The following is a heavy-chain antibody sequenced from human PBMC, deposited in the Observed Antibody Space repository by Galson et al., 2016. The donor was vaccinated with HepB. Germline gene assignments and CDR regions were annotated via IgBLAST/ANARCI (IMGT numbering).Heavy chain of an antibody. J-gene: IGHJ4*02. CDR2: IKKDGGEK. V-gene: IGHV3-7*01. D-gene: IGHD6-19*01. CDR3: ATVGAGTSLWY. Sequence: SLRLSCAASGFTFSSYWMGWVRQAPGKGLEWVANIKKDGGEKYFVDSEKGRFTIFRDNAKNSLYLQMNSLRADDTAVYYCATVGAGTSLWYWGQGTLVTVSP. CDR1: GFTFSSYW.